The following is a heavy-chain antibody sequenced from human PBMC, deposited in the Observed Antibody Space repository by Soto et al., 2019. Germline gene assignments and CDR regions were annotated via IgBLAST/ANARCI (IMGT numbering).Heavy chain of an antibody. CDR3: ARESLTNWFDP. J-gene: IGHJ5*02. Sequence: PSETLSLTCTASGGSISSSSYYWGWIRQPPGKGLEWIGSIYYSGSTYYNPSLKSRVTISVDTSKNQFSLKLSSVTAADTAVYYCARESLTNWFDPWGQGTLVTVSS. CDR1: GGSISSSSYY. CDR2: IYYSGST. V-gene: IGHV4-39*02.